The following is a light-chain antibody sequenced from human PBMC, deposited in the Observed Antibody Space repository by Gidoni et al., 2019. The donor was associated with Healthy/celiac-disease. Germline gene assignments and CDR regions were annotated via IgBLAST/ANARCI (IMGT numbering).Light chain of an antibody. CDR2: DAS. CDR3: QQYDNRQT. V-gene: IGKV1-33*01. J-gene: IGKJ1*01. Sequence: DIQMTQSPSSLSASVGDRVTITCQASQDISNYLNWYQQKTGKAPKLLIYDASNLETGVPSTCSGSGSGTDYTFPISSMQQEDIVTYYCQQYDNRQTFGQGTKVEIK. CDR1: QDISNY.